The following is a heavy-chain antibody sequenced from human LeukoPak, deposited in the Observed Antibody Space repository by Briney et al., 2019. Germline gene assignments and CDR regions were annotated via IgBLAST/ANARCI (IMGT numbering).Heavy chain of an antibody. D-gene: IGHD5-12*01. CDR1: GFTFSTYS. CDR2: ISSDGGPK. J-gene: IGHJ4*02. CDR3: ARDGIVAAQVFEFDY. V-gene: IGHV3-30*04. Sequence: PGGSLRLSCAASGFTFSTYSIHWVRQAPGKGLEWVAVISSDGGPKSYAESVKGRFTISRDNSKNTLYLQMNSLRGEDTAVYYCARDGIVAAQVFEFDYWGQGALVTVSS.